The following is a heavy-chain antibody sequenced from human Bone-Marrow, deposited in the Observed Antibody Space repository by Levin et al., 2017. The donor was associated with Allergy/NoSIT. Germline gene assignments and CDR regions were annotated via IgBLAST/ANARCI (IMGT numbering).Heavy chain of an antibody. D-gene: IGHD3-10*01. V-gene: IGHV3-21*01. Sequence: GGSLRLSCAASGFTFSSYSMNWVRQAPGKGLEWVSSISSSSSYIYYADSVKGRFTISRDNAKNSLYLQMNSLRAEDTAVYYCARDPYGSGSYYPQSVAVCFDYWGQGTLVTVSS. CDR2: ISSSSSYI. J-gene: IGHJ4*02. CDR3: ARDPYGSGSYYPQSVAVCFDY. CDR1: GFTFSSYS.